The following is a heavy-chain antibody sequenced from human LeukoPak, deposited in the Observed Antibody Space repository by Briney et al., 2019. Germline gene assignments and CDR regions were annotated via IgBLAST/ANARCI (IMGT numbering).Heavy chain of an antibody. CDR3: AREYYDSSGYYYLDY. CDR2: ISYDGSNK. V-gene: IGHV3-30*04. D-gene: IGHD3-22*01. CDR1: GFTFSSYA. J-gene: IGHJ4*02. Sequence: GRSLRLSCAASGFTFSSYAMHWVRQAPGKGLEGVAVISYDGSNKYYADSVKGRFTISRDNSKNTLYLQMNSLRAEDTAVYYCAREYYDSSGYYYLDYWGQGTLVTVSS.